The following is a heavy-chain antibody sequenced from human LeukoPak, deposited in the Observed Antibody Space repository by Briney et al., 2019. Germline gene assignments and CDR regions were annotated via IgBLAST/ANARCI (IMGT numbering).Heavy chain of an antibody. Sequence: GGSLRLSCTASGFTFGDYAMSWFRQAPGQGLGWLGFIRSKTNSGATEYAASVRGRFTISRDDSKSIAYLQMNSLKIEDAAMYYCTRGYSYGFHWGQGTLVTVSS. J-gene: IGHJ4*02. D-gene: IGHD5-18*01. CDR3: TRGYSYGFH. CDR2: IRSKTNSGAT. V-gene: IGHV3-49*03. CDR1: GFTFGDYA.